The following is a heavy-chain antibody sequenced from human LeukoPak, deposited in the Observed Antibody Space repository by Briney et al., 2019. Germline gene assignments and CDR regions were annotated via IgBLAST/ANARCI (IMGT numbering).Heavy chain of an antibody. Sequence: PSQTLSLTCTVSGGSISSGSYYWSWIRQPAGKGLEWIGRIYTSGSTNYNPSLKSRVTISVDTSKNQFSLKLSSVTAADTAVYYCARDLGSSTVTTAFDYWGQGTLVTVSS. CDR2: IYTSGST. CDR3: ARDLGSSTVTTAFDY. V-gene: IGHV4-61*02. D-gene: IGHD4-17*01. J-gene: IGHJ4*02. CDR1: GGSISSGSYY.